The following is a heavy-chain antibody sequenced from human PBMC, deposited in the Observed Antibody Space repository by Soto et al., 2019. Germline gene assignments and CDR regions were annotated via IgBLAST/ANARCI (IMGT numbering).Heavy chain of an antibody. D-gene: IGHD3-22*01. CDR1: AYTFTGYY. V-gene: IGHV1-2*02. Sequence: GASVKVSCKASAYTFTGYYMHWVRQAPGQGLEWMGWINPNSGGTNYAQKFQGRVTMTRDTSISTAYMELSRLRSDDTAVYYCARRNYYDSSGPMGFQHWGQGTLVTVSS. CDR2: INPNSGGT. J-gene: IGHJ1*01. CDR3: ARRNYYDSSGPMGFQH.